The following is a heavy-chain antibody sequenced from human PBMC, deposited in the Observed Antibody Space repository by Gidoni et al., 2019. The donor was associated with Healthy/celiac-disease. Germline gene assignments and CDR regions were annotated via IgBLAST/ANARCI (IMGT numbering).Heavy chain of an antibody. CDR1: GFTFSSYA. V-gene: IGHV3-23*04. J-gene: IGHJ4*02. CDR2: ISGSGGST. D-gene: IGHD3-22*01. CDR3: AKGARITMIVVVISLTNYFDY. Sequence: EVQLVESGGGLVQPGGYLSISCEASGFTFSSYAISWVRQAPGKGLGWVSAISGSGGSTYYADSVKGRFTISRDNSKNTLYLQMNSLRAEDTAVYYCAKGARITMIVVVISLTNYFDYWGQGTLVTVSS.